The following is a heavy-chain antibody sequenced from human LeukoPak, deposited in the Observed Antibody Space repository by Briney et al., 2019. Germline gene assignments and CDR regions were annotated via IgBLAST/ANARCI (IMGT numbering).Heavy chain of an antibody. D-gene: IGHD3-16*02. V-gene: IGHV3-20*04. CDR2: INWNGGST. J-gene: IGHJ4*02. CDR1: GLTVSDSY. CDR3: ARVDEIVRGFDY. Sequence: GGSLRLSCAASGLTVSDSYMNWVRQAPGKGLEWVSGINWNGGSTGYADSVKGRFTISRDNAKNSLYLQMNSLRAEDTAVYYCARVDEIVRGFDYWGQGTLVTVSS.